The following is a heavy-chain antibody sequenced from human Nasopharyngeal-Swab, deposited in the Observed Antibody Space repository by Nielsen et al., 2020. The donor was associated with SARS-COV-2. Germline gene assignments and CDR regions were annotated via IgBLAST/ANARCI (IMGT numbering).Heavy chain of an antibody. CDR1: GYTFTSYY. CDR3: ARGAGGYQTYNWFDP. D-gene: IGHD5-12*01. J-gene: IGHJ5*02. Sequence: ASVKVSCKASGYTFTSYYMHWVRQAPGQGLGWMGIINPSGGSTSYAQKFQGRVTMTRDTSTSTVHMELSSLRSEDTAVYYCARGAGGYQTYNWFDPWGQGTLVTVSS. CDR2: INPSGGST. V-gene: IGHV1-46*01.